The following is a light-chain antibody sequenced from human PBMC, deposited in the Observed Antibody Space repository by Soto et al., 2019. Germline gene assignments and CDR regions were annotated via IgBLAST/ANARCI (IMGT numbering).Light chain of an antibody. Sequence: SYELTQPPSESVSPGQTASITCSGDKLGNKYACWYQQKPGQSPVVVIYQDSKRPSGIPERFSGSNSGNTATLTISGIQAMDEADYYCQAWDSSTSVVFGGGTKLTVL. CDR2: QDS. J-gene: IGLJ2*01. V-gene: IGLV3-1*01. CDR1: KLGNKY. CDR3: QAWDSSTSVV.